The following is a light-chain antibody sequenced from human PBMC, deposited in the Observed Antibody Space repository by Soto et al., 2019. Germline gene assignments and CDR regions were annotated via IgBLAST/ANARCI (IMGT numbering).Light chain of an antibody. V-gene: IGLV2-14*01. J-gene: IGLJ1*01. CDR2: EVR. Sequence: QSVLTQPVSVSGSPGQSITISCTGTSSDIGDYDYVSWYQQRPGRAPKLMIYEVRYRPSGVSNRFSGSKSGNTASLTISGLQAEDEADYYCCSYTRTSNHYFFGSGTKVTVL. CDR3: CSYTRTSNHYF. CDR1: SSDIGDYDY.